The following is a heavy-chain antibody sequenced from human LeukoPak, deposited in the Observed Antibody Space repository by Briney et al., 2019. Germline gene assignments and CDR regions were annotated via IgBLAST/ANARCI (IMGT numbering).Heavy chain of an antibody. CDR2: ISYDGTSK. CDR3: AKDPTWFGEVGYNYYYYYMDV. V-gene: IGHV3-30*04. Sequence: PGGSLRLSCAASGFTFNNYAMHWVRQAPGKGLEWVAVISYDGTSKHYAESVKGRFTISRDNSKNTLYLQMNSLRAEDTAVYYCAKDPTWFGEVGYNYYYYYMDVWGKGTTVTISS. J-gene: IGHJ6*03. CDR1: GFTFNNYA. D-gene: IGHD3-10*01.